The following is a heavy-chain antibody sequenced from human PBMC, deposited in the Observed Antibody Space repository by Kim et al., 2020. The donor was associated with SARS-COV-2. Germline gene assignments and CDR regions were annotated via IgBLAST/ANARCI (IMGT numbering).Heavy chain of an antibody. J-gene: IGHJ3*02. Sequence: DSMKGRFTITRHNAKNSLYLQMNSLGAEDTAVYYCASSSSWYSAWHAFDIWGQGTMVTVSS. V-gene: IGHV3-21*01. D-gene: IGHD6-13*01. CDR3: ASSSSWYSAWHAFDI.